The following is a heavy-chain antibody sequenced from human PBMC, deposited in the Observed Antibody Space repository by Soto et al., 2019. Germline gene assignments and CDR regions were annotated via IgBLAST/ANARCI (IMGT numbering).Heavy chain of an antibody. Sequence: PSQTLSLTFAISGASVSSKSAAWNWIRPSPSRGLEWLGRTYFRSKWYNDYAVSVKGRITINPDTSKNQFSRQLSSVTPEDTAVYYCGTFLSTTSPDFWGQGTTVTVSS. CDR3: GTFLSTTSPDF. CDR2: TYFRSKWYN. CDR1: GASVSSKSAA. J-gene: IGHJ6*02. V-gene: IGHV6-1*01. D-gene: IGHD2-2*01.